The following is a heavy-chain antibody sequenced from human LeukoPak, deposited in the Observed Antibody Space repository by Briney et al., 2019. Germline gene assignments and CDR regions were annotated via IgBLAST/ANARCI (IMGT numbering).Heavy chain of an antibody. J-gene: IGHJ4*02. V-gene: IGHV4-59*02. CDR2: IYYSGST. D-gene: IGHD1-26*01. CDR1: GGSVISYY. Sequence: PSETLSLTCTVSGGSVISYYWSWIRQPPGEGLEWIGYIYYSGSTNYNPSLKSRVTISVDTSKNQFSLKLSSVTAADTAVYYCASHRGGSSSLFDYWGQGNLVTVSS. CDR3: ASHRGGSSSLFDY.